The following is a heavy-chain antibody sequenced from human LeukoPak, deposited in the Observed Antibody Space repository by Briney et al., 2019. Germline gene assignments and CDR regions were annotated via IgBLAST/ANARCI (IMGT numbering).Heavy chain of an antibody. CDR2: INPNSGGT. J-gene: IGHJ3*02. V-gene: IGHV1-2*02. CDR3: ARGEWGFYSSSRTSRDDI. D-gene: IGHD6-13*01. CDR1: GYTFTGYY. Sequence: ASVKVSCKASGYTFTGYYMHWVRQAPGQGLEWMGWINPNSGGTNYAQKFQGRVTMTRDTSISTAYMELSRLRSDDTAVYYCARGEWGFYSSSRTSRDDIWGQGTMVTVSS.